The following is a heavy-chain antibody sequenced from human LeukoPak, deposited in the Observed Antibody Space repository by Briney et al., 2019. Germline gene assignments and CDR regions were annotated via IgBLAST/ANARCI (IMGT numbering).Heavy chain of an antibody. J-gene: IGHJ4*02. Sequence: PGGSLRLSCAASGFTFSNYAMSWVRQAPGKGLECVSAISGSGGSTYYADSVKGRFTISRDNSKNTLYLQMNSLRAEDTAVYYCAKSLTMIVVPTYYFDYWGQGTLVTVSS. CDR2: ISGSGGST. D-gene: IGHD3-22*01. CDR3: AKSLTMIVVPTYYFDY. CDR1: GFTFSNYA. V-gene: IGHV3-23*01.